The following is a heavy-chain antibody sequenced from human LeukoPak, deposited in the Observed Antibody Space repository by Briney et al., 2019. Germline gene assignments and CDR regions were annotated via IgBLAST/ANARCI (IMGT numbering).Heavy chain of an antibody. Sequence: SETLSLTCTVSGASISSYYWSWIRQPPGKGLEWIGYIYYSGSTNYNPSLKSRVTISVDTSKNQFSLKLSSVTAADTAVYYCARVRSNWFDPWGQGTLVTVSS. J-gene: IGHJ5*02. CDR1: GASISSYY. CDR2: IYYSGST. V-gene: IGHV4-59*01. CDR3: ARVRSNWFDP.